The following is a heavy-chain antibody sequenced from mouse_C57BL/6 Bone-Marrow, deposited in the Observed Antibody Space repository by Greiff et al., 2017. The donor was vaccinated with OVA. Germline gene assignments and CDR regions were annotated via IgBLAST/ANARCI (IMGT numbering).Heavy chain of an antibody. CDR3: ARVNYYYGSSYDYYAMDY. D-gene: IGHD1-1*01. CDR1: GYTFTTYP. J-gene: IGHJ4*01. Sequence: VKLMESGAELVKPGASVKMSCKASGYTFTTYPIEWMKQHHGKSLEWIGNFHPYNDDTKYNEKFKGKATLTVEKSSSTVYLELSRLTSDDSAVYYCARVNYYYGSSYDYYAMDYWGQGTSVTVSS. V-gene: IGHV1-47*01. CDR2: FHPYNDDT.